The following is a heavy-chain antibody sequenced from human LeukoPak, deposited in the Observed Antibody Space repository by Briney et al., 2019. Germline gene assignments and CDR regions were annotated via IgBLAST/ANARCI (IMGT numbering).Heavy chain of an antibody. Sequence: GGSLRLSCAASGFTFSSYSMNWVRQAPGKGLEWVSSISSSSSYIYYADSVKGRFTISRDNAKNSLYLQMNSLRAEDTAVYYWARDGEGTYYYDSSGYFLDYWGQGTLVTVSS. CDR2: ISSSSSYI. CDR1: GFTFSSYS. V-gene: IGHV3-21*01. D-gene: IGHD3-22*01. CDR3: ARDGEGTYYYDSSGYFLDY. J-gene: IGHJ4*02.